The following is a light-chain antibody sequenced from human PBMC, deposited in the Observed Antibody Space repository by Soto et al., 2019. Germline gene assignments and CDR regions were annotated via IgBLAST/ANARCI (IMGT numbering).Light chain of an antibody. CDR3: QSYDSSLSGWV. J-gene: IGLJ3*02. Sequence: QPVLTQPPSVSGAPGQRVTISCTGSSSNIGAGYDVHWYQQLPGTAPKLLIYGNSNRPSGVPDRFSGSKSGTSASLAITGLRAEDEADYYCQSYDSSLSGWVFGGGTKLTLL. CDR2: GNS. V-gene: IGLV1-40*01. CDR1: SSNIGAGYD.